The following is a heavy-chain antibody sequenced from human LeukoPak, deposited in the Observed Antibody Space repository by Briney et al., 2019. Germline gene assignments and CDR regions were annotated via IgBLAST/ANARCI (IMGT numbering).Heavy chain of an antibody. V-gene: IGHV4-59*12. CDR2: IYYSGST. CDR1: GGSISSYY. J-gene: IGHJ6*03. CDR3: ARIRGAGADFYYYYMDV. Sequence: PSETLSLTCTVSGGSISSYYWSWIRQPPGKGLEWIGYIYYSGSTNYKPSLKSRVAITIDKSKNQFSLNLSSVTAADTAVYYCARIRGAGADFYYYYMDVWGKGTTVTVSS.